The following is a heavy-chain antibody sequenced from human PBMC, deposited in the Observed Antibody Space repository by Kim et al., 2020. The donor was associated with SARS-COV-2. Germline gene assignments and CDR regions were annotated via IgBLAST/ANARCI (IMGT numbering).Heavy chain of an antibody. Sequence: GGSLRLSCAASGFTFSSYAMSWVRQAPGKGLEWVSAISGSGGSTYYADSAKGRFTISRDNSKNTLYLQMNSLRAEDTAVYYCAKVLEMATILSRNDYWGQGTLVTVSS. CDR2: ISGSGGST. V-gene: IGHV3-23*01. CDR3: AKVLEMATILSRNDY. CDR1: GFTFSSYA. J-gene: IGHJ4*02. D-gene: IGHD5-12*01.